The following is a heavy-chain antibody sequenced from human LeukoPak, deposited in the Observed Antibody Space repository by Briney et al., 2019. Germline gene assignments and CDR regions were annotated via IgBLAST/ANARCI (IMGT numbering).Heavy chain of an antibody. Sequence: ASVKVSCKASGYTFTGYYMHWVRQAPGQGLEWMGWINPNSGGTNYAQKFQDRVTMTRDTSISTAYMELSRLRSDDTAVYYCARAYSGYSYGYGYFDYWGQGTLVTVSS. CDR1: GYTFTGYY. D-gene: IGHD5-18*01. CDR3: ARAYSGYSYGYGYFDY. V-gene: IGHV1-2*02. CDR2: INPNSGGT. J-gene: IGHJ4*02.